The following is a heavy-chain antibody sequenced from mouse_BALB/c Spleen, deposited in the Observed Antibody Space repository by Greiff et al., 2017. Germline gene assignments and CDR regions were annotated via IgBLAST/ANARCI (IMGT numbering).Heavy chain of an antibody. D-gene: IGHD1-1*01. CDR3: ARYGSLYYAMDY. CDR2: IYPYNGGT. J-gene: IGHJ4*01. CDR1: GYTFTDYN. Sequence: DVKLQESGPELVKPGASVKISCKASGYTFTDYNMHWVKQSHGKSLEWIGYIYPYNGGTGYNQKFKSKATLTVDNSSSTAYMELRSLTSEDSAVYYCARYGSLYYAMDYWGQGTSVTVSS. V-gene: IGHV1S29*02.